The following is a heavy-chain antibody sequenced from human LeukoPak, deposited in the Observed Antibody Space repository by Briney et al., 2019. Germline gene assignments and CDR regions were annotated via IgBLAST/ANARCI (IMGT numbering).Heavy chain of an antibody. CDR2: IKSKTAGGAT. Sequence: GGSLKLSCEASGLTFSNAWMTWVRQTPGKGLEWVGRIKSKTAGGATDYAAPVKGRFTISRDDSEKTAFLQMNSLQSEDTAVYFCYSSGRGPWGQGTLVIVSS. CDR1: GLTFSNAW. V-gene: IGHV3-15*01. CDR3: YSSGRGP. J-gene: IGHJ5*02. D-gene: IGHD3-10*01.